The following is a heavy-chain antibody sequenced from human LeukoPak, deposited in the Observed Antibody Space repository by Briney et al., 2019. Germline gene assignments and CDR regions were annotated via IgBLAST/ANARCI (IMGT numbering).Heavy chain of an antibody. Sequence: SETLSLTCTVSGGSISSYYWSWIRQPPGNGLEWIGYIYYSGSTNYNPSLKSRVTISVDTSKNQFSLKLSSVTAADTAVYYCARQGAYYYGMDVWGQGTTVTVSS. CDR3: ARQGAYYYGMDV. V-gene: IGHV4-59*08. J-gene: IGHJ6*02. CDR2: IYYSGST. D-gene: IGHD4/OR15-4a*01. CDR1: GGSISSYY.